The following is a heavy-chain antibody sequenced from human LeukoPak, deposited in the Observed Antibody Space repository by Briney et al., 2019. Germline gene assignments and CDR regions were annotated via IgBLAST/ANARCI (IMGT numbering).Heavy chain of an antibody. V-gene: IGHV3-23*01. Sequence: PGGSLRLSCAASGFTFSNYAMSWVRQAPGGGLEWVSAIGGSGGSTYYADSVKGRFTISRDNSKNTLYLQMNSLRAEDTAVYYWAKVMAQVYSSGWYGDYWGQGTLVTVSS. CDR3: AKVMAQVYSSGWYGDY. CDR1: GFTFSNYA. CDR2: IGGSGGST. J-gene: IGHJ4*02. D-gene: IGHD6-19*01.